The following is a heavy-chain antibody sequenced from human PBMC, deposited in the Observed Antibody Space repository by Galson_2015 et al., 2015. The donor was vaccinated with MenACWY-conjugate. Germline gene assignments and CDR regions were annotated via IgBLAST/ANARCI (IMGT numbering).Heavy chain of an antibody. CDR2: IGAIVVST. CDR3: ATDYCSSTTFSNTISLFYAIDV. V-gene: IGHV1-69*05. CDR1: GGTFGGYP. Sequence: KVSCEASGGTFGGYPIDWVRQAPGQGLEWIGAIGAIVVSTFYAQRVKGRVTITTDESTNTVYLDLRSLRAEVTAIYYCATDYCSSTTFSNTISLFYAIDVWGRGTTVTVSS. J-gene: IGHJ6*02. D-gene: IGHD2/OR15-2a*01.